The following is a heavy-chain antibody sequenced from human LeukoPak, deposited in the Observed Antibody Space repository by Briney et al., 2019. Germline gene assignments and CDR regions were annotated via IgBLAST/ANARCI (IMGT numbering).Heavy chain of an antibody. CDR3: ARELNYDSSGYYFDY. J-gene: IGHJ4*02. CDR1: GYTFTVYF. CDR2: INPNSGGT. Sequence: ASVKVSCKASGYTFTVYFMHWVRQAPGQGLEWMGWINPNSGGTNYAQKFQGRVTMTRDTSISTAYMELSRLRSDDTAVYYCARELNYDSSGYYFDYWGQGTLVTVSS. D-gene: IGHD3-22*01. V-gene: IGHV1-2*02.